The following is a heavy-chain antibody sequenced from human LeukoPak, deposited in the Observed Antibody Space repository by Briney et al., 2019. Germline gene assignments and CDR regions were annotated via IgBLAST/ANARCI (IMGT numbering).Heavy chain of an antibody. CDR2: ISSSSSTI. Sequence: GGSLRLSCAASGFTFSSYSMNWVRQAPGKGLEWVSYISSSSSTIYYADSVKGRFTISRDNAKNSLYLQMNSLRAEDTAVYYCARDGSSGNYAGELSFFDYWGQGTLVTVSS. V-gene: IGHV3-48*04. CDR1: GFTFSSYS. D-gene: IGHD3-10*01. J-gene: IGHJ4*02. CDR3: ARDGSSGNYAGELSFFDY.